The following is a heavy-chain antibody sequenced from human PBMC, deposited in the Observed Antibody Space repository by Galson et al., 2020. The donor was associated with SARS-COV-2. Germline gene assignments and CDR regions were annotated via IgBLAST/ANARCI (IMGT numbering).Heavy chain of an antibody. CDR3: ARGLSSTSCCDAVDI. CDR2: INYRGNT. J-gene: IGHJ3*02. D-gene: IGHD2-2*01. V-gene: IGHV4-39*07. CDR1: GGSISSSSYY. Sequence: SETLSLTCSAPGGSISSSSYYWGWIRQPPGKGLEWIGSINYRGNTYRRPSLNRRVNISIDTSKNQFSLSVTSLTAADTAVYYCARGLSSTSCCDAVDIWGQGTTVTVS.